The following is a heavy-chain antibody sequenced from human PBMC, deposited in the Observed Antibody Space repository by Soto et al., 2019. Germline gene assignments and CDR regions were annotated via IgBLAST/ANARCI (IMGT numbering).Heavy chain of an antibody. CDR1: GFTFSMFS. CDR2: ISSNGDST. V-gene: IGHV3-64D*06. J-gene: IGHJ5*02. Sequence: GGSLRLSCSASGFTFSMFSMHWVRQAPGKGLEYVSGISSNGDSTYYADSVKGRFTISRDNSKNTLYLQMSSLRAVDTAVYYCVHPRSTVQIPPTWGQGTMVTVSS. D-gene: IGHD4-17*01. CDR3: VHPRSTVQIPPT.